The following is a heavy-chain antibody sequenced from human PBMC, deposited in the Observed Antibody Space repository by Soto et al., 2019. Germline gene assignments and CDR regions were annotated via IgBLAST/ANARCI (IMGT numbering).Heavy chain of an antibody. J-gene: IGHJ5*01. V-gene: IGHV1-69*01. CDR3: ARVGVHNYCLRRGQAFDS. CDR2: ITHMFRSA. CDR1: GGNFNRNA. D-gene: IGHD2-2*01. Sequence: QVQLVQSGAEVKKSGSSVKVSCKAYGGNFNRNAIIWVLQDPGKGLEWMGGITHMFRSATYAQQFQGRVSIIAPHYTNTGSMQVRSRISADTTMSYCARVGVHNYCLRRGQAFDSWGQGTLVSVS.